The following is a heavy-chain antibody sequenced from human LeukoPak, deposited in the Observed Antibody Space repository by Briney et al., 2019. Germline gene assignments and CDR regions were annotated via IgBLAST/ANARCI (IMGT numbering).Heavy chain of an antibody. CDR2: INPNSGGT. Sequence: GESLKISCKASGYTFTGYYMHWVRQAPGQGLEWMGWINPNSGGTNYAQKFQGRVTMTRDTSISTAYMELSRLRSDDTAVYYCARDILYVGNSEGGADYWGQGTLVTVSS. D-gene: IGHD4-23*01. CDR1: GYTFTGYY. CDR3: ARDILYVGNSEGGADY. V-gene: IGHV1-2*02. J-gene: IGHJ4*02.